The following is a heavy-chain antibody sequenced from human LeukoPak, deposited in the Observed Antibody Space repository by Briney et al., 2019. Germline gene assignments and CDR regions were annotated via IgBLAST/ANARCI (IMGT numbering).Heavy chain of an antibody. D-gene: IGHD3-16*01. CDR2: INPNSGGT. CDR3: ARESLRLARTPGY. J-gene: IGHJ4*02. Sequence: ASVKVSCKASGYTFTGYYMHWVRQAPGQGLEWMGWINPNSGGTNYAQKFQGRVTMTRDTSISTAYMELSRPRSDDTAVYYCARESLRLARTPGYWGQGTLVTVSS. V-gene: IGHV1-2*02. CDR1: GYTFTGYY.